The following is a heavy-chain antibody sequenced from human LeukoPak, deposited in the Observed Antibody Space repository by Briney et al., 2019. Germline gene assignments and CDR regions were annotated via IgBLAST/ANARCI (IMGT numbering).Heavy chain of an antibody. V-gene: IGHV3-53*01. CDR1: GFTVSTNY. CDR3: ARGRGTYYFDY. CDR2: IYSGGST. Sequence: GVSLRLSCAASGFTVSTNYMSWVRQAPGKGLEWVSVIYSGGSTYYADSVKGRFTISRDNSKNTLYLQMNSLRAEDTAVYYCARGRGTYYFDYWGQGTLVTVSS. J-gene: IGHJ4*02. D-gene: IGHD3-10*01.